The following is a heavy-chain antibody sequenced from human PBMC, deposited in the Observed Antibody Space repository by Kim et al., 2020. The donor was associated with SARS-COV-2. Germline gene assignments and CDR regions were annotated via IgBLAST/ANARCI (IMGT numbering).Heavy chain of an antibody. CDR1: GGSFSGYY. CDR3: ACGRRFLGWLLRVSSFYF. CDR2: INHSGST. D-gene: IGHD3-3*01. V-gene: IGHV4-34*01. Sequence: SETLSLTCAVYGGSFSGYYWSWIRKPPGKGLEWIGEINHSGSTNYNPSLKSRGTISVDTSKNQFSLKLSSVTAADTAVDYCACGRRFLGWLLRVSSFYF. J-gene: IGHJ4*01.